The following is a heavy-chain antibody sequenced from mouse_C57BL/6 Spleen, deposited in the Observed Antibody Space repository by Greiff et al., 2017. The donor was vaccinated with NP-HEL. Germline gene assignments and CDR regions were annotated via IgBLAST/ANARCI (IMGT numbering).Heavy chain of an antibody. Sequence: QVQLQQPGAELVRPGSSVKLSCKASGYTFTSYWMHWVKQRPIQGLEWIGNIDPSDSETHYNQKFKDKATLTVDKSSSTAYMQLSSLTSEDSAVYYCARGYYGSSSWFAYWDQGTLVTVSA. CDR3: ARGYYGSSSWFAY. V-gene: IGHV1-52*01. D-gene: IGHD1-1*01. J-gene: IGHJ3*01. CDR2: IDPSDSET. CDR1: GYTFTSYW.